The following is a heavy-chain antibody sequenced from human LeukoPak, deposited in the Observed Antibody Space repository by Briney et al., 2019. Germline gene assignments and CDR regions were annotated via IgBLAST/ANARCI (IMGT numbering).Heavy chain of an antibody. J-gene: IGHJ5*02. D-gene: IGHD2-15*01. CDR1: GYTFTDYY. CDR3: ARGYCSGGSCYSLAWFDP. CDR2: INPSGGST. Sequence: ASVKVSCKASGYTFTDYYMHWVRQAPGQGLEWMGIINPSGGSTSYAQKFQGRVTMTRDTSTSTVYMELSSLRSEDTAVYYCARGYCSGGSCYSLAWFDPWGQGTLVTVSS. V-gene: IGHV1-46*01.